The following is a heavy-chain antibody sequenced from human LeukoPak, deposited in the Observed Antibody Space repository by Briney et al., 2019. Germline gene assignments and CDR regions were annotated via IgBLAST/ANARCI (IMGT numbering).Heavy chain of an antibody. D-gene: IGHD2-2*01. CDR2: ISSNGGST. J-gene: IGHJ4*02. CDR3: ASGSPTIVVVPAALLDY. V-gene: IGHV3-64D*09. Sequence: GGSLRLSCSASGFTFSSYAMHWVRQAPGKGLEYVSAISSNGGSTYYADSVKGRFTISRDNSKNTLYLQMSSLRAEDTAVYYCASGSPTIVVVPAALLDYWGQGTLVTVSS. CDR1: GFTFSSYA.